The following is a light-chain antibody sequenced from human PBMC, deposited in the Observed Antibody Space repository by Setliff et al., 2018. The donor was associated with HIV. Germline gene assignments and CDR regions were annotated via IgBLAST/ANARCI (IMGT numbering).Light chain of an antibody. CDR1: SSDVGRNNL. J-gene: IGLJ1*01. Sequence: QSVLAQPASVSGSPGQSITISCTGTSSDVGRNNLVSWYQQHPGKAPKLMIYQATKRPSGVSNRFSGSKSGNTASLTISGLQAEDEADYYCCSNTGSNTYVFGTGTKVTV. V-gene: IGLV2-23*01. CDR2: QAT. CDR3: CSNTGSNTYV.